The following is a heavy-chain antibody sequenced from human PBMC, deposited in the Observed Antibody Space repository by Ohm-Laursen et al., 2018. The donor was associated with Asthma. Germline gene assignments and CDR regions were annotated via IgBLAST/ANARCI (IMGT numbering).Heavy chain of an antibody. J-gene: IGHJ3*02. V-gene: IGHV4-59*12. D-gene: IGHD3-22*01. CDR1: GGSISSYY. CDR3: AREEVVVITPIGAFDI. CDR2: IYYSGST. Sequence: SETLSLTCAVSGGSISSYYWSWIRQPPGKGLEWIGYIYYSGSTYYNPSLKSRVTISVDTSKNQFSLKLSSVTAADTAVYYCAREEVVVITPIGAFDIWGQGTMVTVSS.